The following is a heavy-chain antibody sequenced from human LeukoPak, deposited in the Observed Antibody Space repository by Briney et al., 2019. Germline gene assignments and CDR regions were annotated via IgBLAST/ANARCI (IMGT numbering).Heavy chain of an antibody. Sequence: SQTLSLTCTVSGGSITSGNYYWSWIRQPAGKGLEWIGRIYASGNTNYNPSLKSRVTISVDASKNQFSLRLSSVTAADTAVYYCARGFDPWGQGTLVTVSS. CDR1: GGSITSGNYY. J-gene: IGHJ5*02. V-gene: IGHV4-61*02. CDR3: ARGFDP. CDR2: IYASGNT.